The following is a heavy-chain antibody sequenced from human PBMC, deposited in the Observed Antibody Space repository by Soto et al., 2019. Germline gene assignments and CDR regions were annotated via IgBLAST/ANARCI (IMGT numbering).Heavy chain of an antibody. V-gene: IGHV1-69*02. J-gene: IGHJ4*02. CDR1: GGTFSSYT. D-gene: IGHD3-22*01. CDR2: IIPILGIA. CDR3: ATSVQTRGYYFDY. Sequence: SVKVSCKASGGTFSSYTISWVRQAPGQGLEWMGRIIPILGIANYAQKFQGRVTITADKSTSTAYMELSSLRSEDTAVYYCATSVQTRGYYFDYWGQGTLVTVSS.